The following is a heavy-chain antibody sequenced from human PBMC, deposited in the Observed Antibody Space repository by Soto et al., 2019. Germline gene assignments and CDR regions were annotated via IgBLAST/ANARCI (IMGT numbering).Heavy chain of an antibody. CDR1: GFTFSNAW. CDR2: IKSKTDGGTT. J-gene: IGHJ6*03. V-gene: IGHV3-15*01. CDR3: TTEYSQVNYYYMDV. D-gene: IGHD2-15*01. Sequence: GGSLRLSCAASGFTFSNAWMSWVRQAPGKGLEWVGRIKSKTDGGTTDYAAPVKGRFTISRDDSKNTLYLQMNSLKTEDTAVYYCTTEYSQVNYYYMDVWGKGTTVTVSS.